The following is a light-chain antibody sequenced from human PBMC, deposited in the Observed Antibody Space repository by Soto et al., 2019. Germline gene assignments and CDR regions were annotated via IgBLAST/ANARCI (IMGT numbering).Light chain of an antibody. CDR3: QQYNNWPPIT. V-gene: IGKV3-15*01. Sequence: EIMMKQSPATLSVSPGERATLSCRASQRVSNNLAWYQQKPGQAPRIIIYYASTRATGITARFSGSGSGTECTLPISSLQSEDFELYYCQQYNNWPPITFGQGTRLEIK. CDR1: QRVSNN. CDR2: YAS. J-gene: IGKJ5*01.